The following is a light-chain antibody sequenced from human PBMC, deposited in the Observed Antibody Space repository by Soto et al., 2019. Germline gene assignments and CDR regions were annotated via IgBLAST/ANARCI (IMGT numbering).Light chain of an antibody. V-gene: IGKV3-15*01. CDR1: QSVSSN. Sequence: EIVMTQSPATLSVSPGERATLSCRAGQSVSSNLAWYQQKPGQAPRLLIYGASTRATGIPARFSGSGSGTEFTLTISSLQSEDFAVYYCQQYNNWPLGFGGGTKVDIK. CDR3: QQYNNWPLG. CDR2: GAS. J-gene: IGKJ4*01.